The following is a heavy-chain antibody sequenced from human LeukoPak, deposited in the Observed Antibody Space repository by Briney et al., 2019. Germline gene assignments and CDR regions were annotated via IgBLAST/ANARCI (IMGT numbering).Heavy chain of an antibody. CDR3: ARHLRYCSSTSCYRAQNWFDP. J-gene: IGHJ5*02. V-gene: IGHV4-34*01. CDR1: GGSFSGYY. Sequence: PSETLSLTCAVYGGSFSGYYWSWIRQPPGKGLEWIGEINHSGSTNYNPSLKSRVTISVDTSKNQFSLKLSSVTAADTAVYYCARHLRYCSSTSCYRAQNWFDPWGQGTLVTVSS. D-gene: IGHD2-2*01. CDR2: INHSGST.